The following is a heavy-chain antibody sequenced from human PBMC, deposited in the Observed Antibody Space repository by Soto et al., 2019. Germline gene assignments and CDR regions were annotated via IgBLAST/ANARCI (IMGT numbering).Heavy chain of an antibody. CDR1: GFTFNNYG. D-gene: IGHD6-13*01. Sequence: QVQLVESGGGVVQPGRSLRLSCAASGFTFNNYGMHWVRQAPGKGLEWLAVIWNDGSNSSYANSVKGRFTISRDNSKNTRYLQMSSLRAEETGVYYCARRQIPPPTRGAANARGAMDVWGQGTTVTVSS. CDR3: ARRQIPPPTRGAANARGAMDV. CDR2: IWNDGSNS. J-gene: IGHJ6*02. V-gene: IGHV3-33*01.